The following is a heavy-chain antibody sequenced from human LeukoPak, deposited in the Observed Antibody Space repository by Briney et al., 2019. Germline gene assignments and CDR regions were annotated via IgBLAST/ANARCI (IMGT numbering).Heavy chain of an antibody. J-gene: IGHJ6*02. V-gene: IGHV1-2*02. CDR2: INPNSGGT. CDR1: GYTFTGYY. CDR3: ARFRGYCSSTSCYDLDV. D-gene: IGHD2-2*03. Sequence: ASVKVSCKASGYTFTGYYMHWVRQAPGQGLEWMGWINPNSGGTNYAQKFQGRVTMTRDTSISTAYMELSRLRSDDTAVYYCARFRGYCSSTSCYDLDVWGQGPTVTVSS.